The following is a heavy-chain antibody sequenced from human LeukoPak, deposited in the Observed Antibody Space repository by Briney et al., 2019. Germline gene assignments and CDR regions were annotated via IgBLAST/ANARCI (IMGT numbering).Heavy chain of an antibody. D-gene: IGHD2-21*02. Sequence: PSETLSLTCTVSGGSISSGGYYWSWIRQHPGKGLEWIGYIYYSGSTYYNPSLKSRVTISVDTSKNQFSLKLGSVTAADTAVYYCARDSEEWSGGDCLFDPWGQGTLVTVSS. CDR2: IYYSGST. J-gene: IGHJ5*02. V-gene: IGHV4-31*03. CDR1: GGSISSGGYY. CDR3: ARDSEEWSGGDCLFDP.